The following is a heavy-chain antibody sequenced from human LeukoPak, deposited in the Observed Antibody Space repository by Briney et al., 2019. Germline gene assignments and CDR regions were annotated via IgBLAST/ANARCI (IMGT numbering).Heavy chain of an antibody. D-gene: IGHD3-10*01. V-gene: IGHV4-4*07. CDR2: IYTSVST. CDR1: GGSMSSYY. CDR3: AKSNGYGLVDI. J-gene: IGHJ3*02. Sequence: SETLSLTCTISGGSMSSYYWNWIRQPAGKGLEWIGRIYTSVSTKYNPSLKSPVTMSVDTSKNQVSLKLSSVTAADTAVYYCAKSNGYGLVDIWGQGTMVTVSS.